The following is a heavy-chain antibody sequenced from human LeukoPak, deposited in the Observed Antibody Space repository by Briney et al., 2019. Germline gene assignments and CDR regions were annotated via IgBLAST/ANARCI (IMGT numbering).Heavy chain of an antibody. CDR1: GFRFSGYV. CDR3: AKDRDDSGDYAFDY. Sequence: GGAVRLSCAASGFRFSGYVMSWVRQAPGEGLEWVSVIGRSGDYTHYADSVKGRFTISRDNSKNTLSLQMSSLRAEDTAIYYCAKDRDDSGDYAFDYWGQGVLVTVSS. CDR2: IGRSGDYT. J-gene: IGHJ4*02. D-gene: IGHD4-17*01. V-gene: IGHV3-23*01.